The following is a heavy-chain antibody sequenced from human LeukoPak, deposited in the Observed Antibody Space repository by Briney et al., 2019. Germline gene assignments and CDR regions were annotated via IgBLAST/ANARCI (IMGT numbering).Heavy chain of an antibody. V-gene: IGHV4-59*07. CDR1: GGSIYGFY. Sequence: SSDTLSLTCTVSGGSIYGFYWSWIRQSPEKGLEWIGYVYFSGSTNYNPSLESRVTISIDTSKNQFSLKLSSVTTADTAVYYCARGYGRQTNSGIDVWGKGTTVTVSS. D-gene: IGHD5-18*01. CDR2: VYFSGST. J-gene: IGHJ6*04. CDR3: ARGYGRQTNSGIDV.